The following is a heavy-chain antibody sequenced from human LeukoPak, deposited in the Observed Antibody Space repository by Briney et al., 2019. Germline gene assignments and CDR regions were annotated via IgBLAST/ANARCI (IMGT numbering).Heavy chain of an antibody. CDR2: IYYSGST. CDR3: AREPAGDYFESLYYFDY. V-gene: IGHV4-39*07. J-gene: IGHJ4*02. D-gene: IGHD3-10*01. CDR1: GGSISSSSYY. Sequence: PSETLSLTCTVSGGSISSSSYYWGWIRQPPGRGLEWIGSIYYSGSTYYNPSLKSRVTISVDTSKNQFSLKLSSVTAADTAVYYCAREPAGDYFESLYYFDYWGQGTLVTVSS.